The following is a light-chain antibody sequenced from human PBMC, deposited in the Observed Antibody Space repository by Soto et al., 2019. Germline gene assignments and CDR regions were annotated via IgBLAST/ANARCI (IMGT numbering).Light chain of an antibody. V-gene: IGKV3-20*01. CDR3: QQYGRSPWT. CDR2: GAS. CDR1: QSVSSSS. J-gene: IGKJ1*01. Sequence: EIVLTQSPGTLSLSPGEGATLSCRASQSVSSSSLAWYQQKPGQAPRLLIYGASSRATDIPDRFSGSGSGTDFTLTSSRLEPEDFAVYYCQQYGRSPWTFGQGTKVEIK.